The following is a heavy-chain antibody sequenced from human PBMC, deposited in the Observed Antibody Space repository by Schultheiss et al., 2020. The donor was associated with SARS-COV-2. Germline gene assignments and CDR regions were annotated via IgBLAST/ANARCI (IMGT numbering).Heavy chain of an antibody. CDR1: GGSFSGYY. CDR2: INHSGST. J-gene: IGHJ4*02. D-gene: IGHD2-2*01. CDR3: ARDRCSNTNCYFDS. Sequence: SETLSLTCAVYGGSFSGYYWSWIRQPPGKGLEWIGEINHSGSTNYNPSLKSRVTISVDTSKNQFSLKLSSVTAADTAVYYCARDRCSNTNCYFDSWGQGTLVTVSS. V-gene: IGHV4-34*01.